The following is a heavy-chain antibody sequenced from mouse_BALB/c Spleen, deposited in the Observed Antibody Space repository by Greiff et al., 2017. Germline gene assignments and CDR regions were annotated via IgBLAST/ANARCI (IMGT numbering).Heavy chain of an antibody. CDR2: ISSGGSYT. CDR1: GFTLSSYA. D-gene: IGHD1-1*02. J-gene: IGHJ3*01. CDR3: ARDEGGSLFAY. Sequence: EVKLVESGGGLVKPGGSLKLSCAASGFTLSSYAMSWVRQSPEKRLEWVAEISSGGSYTYYPETVTGRFTISRDNSKNTLYLEMSSLRSEDTAMYYCARDEGGSLFAYWGQGTLVTVSA. V-gene: IGHV5-9-4*01.